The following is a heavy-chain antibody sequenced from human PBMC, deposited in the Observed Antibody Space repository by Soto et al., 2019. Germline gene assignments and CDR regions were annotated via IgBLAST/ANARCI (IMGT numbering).Heavy chain of an antibody. CDR1: GFSFSRYW. V-gene: IGHV3-74*01. CDR3: ASSRVTPFDY. CDR2: INSDGNST. Sequence: PGGSLRLSCAAPGFSFSRYWMHWVRQAPGKGLVWVSRINSDGNSTNYADSVKGRFTISRDNAKNTLYLQMNSLRVEDTAVYYCASSRVTPFDYWGQGTLVTVSS. D-gene: IGHD4-17*01. J-gene: IGHJ4*02.